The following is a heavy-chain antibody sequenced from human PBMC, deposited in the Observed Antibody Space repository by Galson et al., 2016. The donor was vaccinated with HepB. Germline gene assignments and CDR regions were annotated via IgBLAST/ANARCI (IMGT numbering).Heavy chain of an antibody. J-gene: IGHJ5*02. CDR3: ARDMAGYNWIGL. CDR2: ISRTSSYI. CDR1: GFNFNTYD. Sequence: SLRLSCAASGFNFNTYDMNWVRQAPGKGLEWVSYISRTSSYIYYADSVRGRFTISRDNAKNSLFLQLNSLRAADTAIYYCARDMAGYNWIGLWGLGTGVTVAS. V-gene: IGHV3-21*01. D-gene: IGHD6-19*01.